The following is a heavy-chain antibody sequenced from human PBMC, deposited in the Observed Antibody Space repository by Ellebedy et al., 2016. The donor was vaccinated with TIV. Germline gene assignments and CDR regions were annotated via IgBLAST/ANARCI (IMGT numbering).Heavy chain of an antibody. CDR2: IYYSGST. Sequence: SETLSLTXTVSGGSISSYYWSWIRQPPGKGLEWIGDIYYSGSTNYNPSLKSRVTISVDTSKNQFSLKLSSVTAADTAVYYCARDVSAVRGAYRWFDPWGQGTLVTVSS. D-gene: IGHD3-10*01. CDR3: ARDVSAVRGAYRWFDP. CDR1: GGSISSYY. J-gene: IGHJ5*02. V-gene: IGHV4-59*01.